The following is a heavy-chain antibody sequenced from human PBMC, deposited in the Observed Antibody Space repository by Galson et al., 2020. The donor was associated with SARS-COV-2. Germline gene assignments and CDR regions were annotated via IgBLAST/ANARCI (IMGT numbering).Heavy chain of an antibody. CDR1: GFTFSSYA. CDR3: AREGDYNFDY. D-gene: IGHD5-12*01. CDR2: ISYDGSNK. J-gene: IGHJ4*02. Sequence: TGGSLRLSCAASGFTFSSYAMHWVRQAPGKGLEWVAVISYDGSNKYYADSVKGRFTISRDNSKNTLYLQMNSLRAEDTAVYYCAREGDYNFDYWGQGTLVTVSS. V-gene: IGHV3-30-3*01.